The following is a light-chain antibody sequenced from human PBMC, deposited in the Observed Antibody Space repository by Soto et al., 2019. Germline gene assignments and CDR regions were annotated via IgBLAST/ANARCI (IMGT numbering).Light chain of an antibody. CDR1: SSDVGGCNY. V-gene: IGLV2-8*01. J-gene: IGLJ1*01. Sequence: QSALTQPPSASGSPGQSVTISCTGTSSDVGGCNYVSWYQQHPGKAPKLMIYEVSKRPSGVPDRFSGSKSGNTASLTVSGLQAEDEADYYCSSYAGSNNYVFGTGTKLT. CDR2: EVS. CDR3: SSYAGSNNYV.